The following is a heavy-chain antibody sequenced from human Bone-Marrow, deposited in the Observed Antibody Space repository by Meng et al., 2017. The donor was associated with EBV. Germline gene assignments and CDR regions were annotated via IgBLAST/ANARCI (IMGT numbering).Heavy chain of an antibody. V-gene: IGHV1-69*06. CDR2: IIPSFSTS. Sequence: VRLVEPVEWGQKPVYSAKVACKPSTGTVSTYAISYDRQGPGQRPEWMGVIIPSFSTSNYAQKFQRRVTITTDKSTSTAYRELSILRSDDTAVYYCARSHVGSSSWYEAWDYWGQGTLVTVSS. J-gene: IGHJ4*02. D-gene: IGHD6-13*01. CDR3: ARSHVGSSSWYEAWDY. CDR1: TGTVSTYA.